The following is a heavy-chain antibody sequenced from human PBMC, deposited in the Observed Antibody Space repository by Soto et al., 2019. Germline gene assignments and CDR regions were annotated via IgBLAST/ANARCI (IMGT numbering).Heavy chain of an antibody. J-gene: IGHJ3*01. D-gene: IGHD6-19*01. CDR3: AKSLGRGGWPNDVFDV. V-gene: IGHV3-23*01. CDR1: GFTFSIYA. Sequence: PGGSLRLSCAASGFTFSIYAMGWVRQAPGKGLEWVSGIRSTGDHIYYADSVKGRFTISRDNSRDTLYLEMNSLRAEDTALYYCAKSLGRGGWPNDVFDVWGQGTMVTVSS. CDR2: IRSTGDHI.